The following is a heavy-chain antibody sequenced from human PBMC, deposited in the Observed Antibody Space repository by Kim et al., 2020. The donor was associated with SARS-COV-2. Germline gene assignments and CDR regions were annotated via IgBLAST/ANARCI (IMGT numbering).Heavy chain of an antibody. CDR1: GGTFSSYA. CDR2: IIPIFGTT. J-gene: IGHJ4*02. Sequence: SVKVSCKASGGTFSSYAISWVRQAPGQGLEWMGGIIPIFGTTNYAQKFQGRVTITADESTSTAYMELSSLRSEDTAVYYCARSPPTERGYSYGWDYWGQGTLVTVSS. CDR3: ARSPPTERGYSYGWDY. D-gene: IGHD5-18*01. V-gene: IGHV1-69*13.